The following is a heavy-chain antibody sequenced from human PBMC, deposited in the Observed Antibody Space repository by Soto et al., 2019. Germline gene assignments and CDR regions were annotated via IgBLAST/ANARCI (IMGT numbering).Heavy chain of an antibody. V-gene: IGHV3-21*01. D-gene: IGHD5-12*01. CDR3: ARARGNDWYSDY. Sequence: SGGSLRISCTASGFTFSEYSMSWVRQAPGKGLEWVSSITHSGTYVYYADSVKGRFTISRDSASNSLFLQMTSLRAEDTAVYHCARARGNDWYSDYWGQGTLVTVSS. CDR2: ITHSGTYV. J-gene: IGHJ4*02. CDR1: GFTFSEYS.